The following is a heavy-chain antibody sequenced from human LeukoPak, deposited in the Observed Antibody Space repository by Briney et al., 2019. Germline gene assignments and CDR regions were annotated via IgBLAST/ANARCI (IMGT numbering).Heavy chain of an antibody. Sequence: GGSLRLSCAASGFTFSSYAMSWVRQAPGKGLEWVSAISGSGGSTYYADSVKGRFTISRDNSKNTLYLQMNSLRAEDTAVYYCVKAATLDIWFGELLSPNWFDPWGQGTLVTVSS. J-gene: IGHJ5*02. CDR1: GFTFSSYA. CDR2: ISGSGGST. D-gene: IGHD3-10*01. V-gene: IGHV3-23*01. CDR3: VKAATLDIWFGELLSPNWFDP.